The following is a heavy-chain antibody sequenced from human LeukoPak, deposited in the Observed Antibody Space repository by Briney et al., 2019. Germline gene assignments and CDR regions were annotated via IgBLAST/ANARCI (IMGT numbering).Heavy chain of an antibody. V-gene: IGHV3-7*01. Sequence: PGGSLRLSCAASGFTFSSYWMSWVRQAPGKGLEWVANIKQDGSEKYYVDFVKGRFTISRDNAKNSLYLQMNSLRAEDTAVYYCARAGGSGYDDYWGQGTLVTVSS. D-gene: IGHD5-12*01. CDR2: IKQDGSEK. CDR3: ARAGGSGYDDY. J-gene: IGHJ4*02. CDR1: GFTFSSYW.